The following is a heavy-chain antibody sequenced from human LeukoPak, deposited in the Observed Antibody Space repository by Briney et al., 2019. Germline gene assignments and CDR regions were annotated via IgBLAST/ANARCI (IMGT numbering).Heavy chain of an antibody. V-gene: IGHV4-34*01. CDR2: INHSGST. J-gene: IGHJ4*02. D-gene: IGHD3-3*01. CDR1: GGSFSGYH. CDR3: ARGSTYYDFWSGYYSGPYSGYFDY. Sequence: SETLSLTCAVYGGSFSGYHWSWIRQPPGKGLEWIGEINHSGSTNYNPSLKSRVTISVDTSKNQFSLKLSSVTAADTAVYYCARGSTYYDFWSGYYSGPYSGYFDYWGQGTLVTVSS.